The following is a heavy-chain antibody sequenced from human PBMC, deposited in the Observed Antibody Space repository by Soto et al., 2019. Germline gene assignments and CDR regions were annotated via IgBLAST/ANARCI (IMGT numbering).Heavy chain of an antibody. J-gene: IGHJ4*02. CDR2: MNPNSGNT. CDR3: AGGNFSY. CDR1: GYHFNTFE. Sequence: SSVKVSCKASGYHFNTFEIYWVRQATGHGLEWMGWMNPNSGNTGYAQELRGKVTMTRNTSNTTAYMELTSLTSDDTGVYYCAGGNFSYWGQGTLVTVSS. V-gene: IGHV1-8*02.